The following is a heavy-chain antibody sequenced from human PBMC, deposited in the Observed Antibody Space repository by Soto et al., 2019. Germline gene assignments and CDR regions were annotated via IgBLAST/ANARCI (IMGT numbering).Heavy chain of an antibody. D-gene: IGHD6-19*01. J-gene: IGHJ4*02. CDR1: GFTFSSYA. CDR2: ISYDGSNK. V-gene: IGHV3-30-3*01. Sequence: QVQLVESGGGVVQPGRSLRLSCAASGFTFSSYAMHWVRQAPGKGLEWVAVISYDGSNKYYADSVKGRFTISRDNSKNTLSLQMNSLRAQDTAVYYCARGESSSGWLGPACWGSFDYWGQGTLVTVSS. CDR3: ARGESSSGWLGPACWGSFDY.